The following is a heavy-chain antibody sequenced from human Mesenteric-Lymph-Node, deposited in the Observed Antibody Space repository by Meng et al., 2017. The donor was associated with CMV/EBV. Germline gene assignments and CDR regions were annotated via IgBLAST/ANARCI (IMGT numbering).Heavy chain of an antibody. Sequence: GESLKISCAVSGFTFSFCAMAWVRQAPGKGLEWVSSISGCGADTFYAGSVKGRFTISRDNSKNTLYLQMNSLRAEDTAVYYCAHFCSSVSCYDGSDHWGQGTLVTVSS. CDR2: ISGCGADT. D-gene: IGHD2-2*01. CDR3: AHFCSSVSCYDGSDH. CDR1: GFTFSFCA. J-gene: IGHJ4*02. V-gene: IGHV3-23*01.